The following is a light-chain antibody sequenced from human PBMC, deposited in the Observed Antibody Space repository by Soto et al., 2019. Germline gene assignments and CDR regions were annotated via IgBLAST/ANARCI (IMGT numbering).Light chain of an antibody. CDR2: AAS. V-gene: IGKV1-8*01. CDR3: QQAKSFPLT. CDR1: QGISSY. J-gene: IGKJ5*01. Sequence: AIRMTQSPSSLSASTGDRVTITCRASQGISSYLAWYQQKPGKAPKLLIYAASTLQSGVPSRFSGSGFGTNFTLTITSLQPEDSATYFCQQAKSFPLTFGQGTRLEIK.